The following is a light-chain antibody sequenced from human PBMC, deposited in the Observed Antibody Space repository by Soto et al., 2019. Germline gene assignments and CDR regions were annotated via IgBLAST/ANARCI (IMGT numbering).Light chain of an antibody. V-gene: IGKV1-5*03. CDR2: KAS. CDR1: QTISSW. Sequence: IQMTQSASTLSGSVGDRVTITWGASQTISSWLAWYQQKTGKAPKLLIYKASTLKSGVPSRFSGSGYGTEFTLTISSLQTDDFATYYCQHYNSYSEAFGQGTKVDIK. J-gene: IGKJ1*01. CDR3: QHYNSYSEA.